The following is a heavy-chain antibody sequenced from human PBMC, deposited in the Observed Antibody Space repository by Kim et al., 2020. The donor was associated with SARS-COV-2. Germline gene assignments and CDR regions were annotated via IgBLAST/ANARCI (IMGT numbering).Heavy chain of an antibody. CDR3: ARLRITMIAYFDY. CDR1: GGSISSYY. Sequence: SETLSLTCTVSGGSISSYYWSWIRQPPGKGLEWIGYIYYSGSTNYNPSLKSRVTISVDTSKNQFSLKLSSVTAADTAVYYCARLRITMIAYFDYWGQGTLVTVSS. J-gene: IGHJ4*02. CDR2: IYYSGST. D-gene: IGHD3-22*01. V-gene: IGHV4-59*01.